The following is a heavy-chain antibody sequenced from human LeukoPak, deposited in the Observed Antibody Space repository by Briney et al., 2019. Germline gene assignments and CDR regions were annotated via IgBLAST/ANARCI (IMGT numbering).Heavy chain of an antibody. V-gene: IGHV3-7*01. CDR2: IKHDGSDK. CDR1: RFTFSSFC. D-gene: IGHD4-17*01. J-gene: IGHJ4*02. Sequence: GGSLRLSCAASRFTFSSFCMSWVRQAPGKGLEWVANIKHDGSDKYYVDSVKGRFTISRDNAENSLYLQMSSLRAEDTAVYYCARSGVRGGDYVKCWGEGTLVTLSS. CDR3: ARSGVRGGDYVKC.